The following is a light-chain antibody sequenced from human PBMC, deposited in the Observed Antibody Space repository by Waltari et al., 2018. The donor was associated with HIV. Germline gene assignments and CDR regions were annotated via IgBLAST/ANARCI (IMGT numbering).Light chain of an antibody. Sequence: SVLTQPPSASGTPGQRVTISCSGSTPNIGRNYVIWYQHRPGAAPRLLIHRNDQRPSGVPDRFSASTSGTSASLAISGLRSEDEADYYCVAWDDSLRGVLFGGGTKVAVL. V-gene: IGLV1-47*01. CDR3: VAWDDSLRGVL. CDR2: RND. CDR1: TPNIGRNY. J-gene: IGLJ2*01.